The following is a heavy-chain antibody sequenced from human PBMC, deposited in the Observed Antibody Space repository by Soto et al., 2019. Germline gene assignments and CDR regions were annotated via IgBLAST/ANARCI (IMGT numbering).Heavy chain of an antibody. CDR3: ASYVVADAFDI. D-gene: IGHD2-21*01. J-gene: IGHJ3*02. CDR2: ISSSSSYI. Sequence: GGSLRLSCAASGFTFSSYSMNWVRQAPGKGLEWVSSISSSSSYIYYADSVKGRFTISRDNVKNSLYLQMNSLRAEDTAVYYCASYVVADAFDIWGEGTMVTVSS. V-gene: IGHV3-21*01. CDR1: GFTFSSYS.